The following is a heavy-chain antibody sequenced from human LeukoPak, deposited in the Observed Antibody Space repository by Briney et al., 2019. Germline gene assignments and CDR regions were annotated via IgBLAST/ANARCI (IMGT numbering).Heavy chain of an antibody. CDR2: ISGSGGNT. J-gene: IGHJ4*02. CDR3: AKDKATYFDY. D-gene: IGHD1-26*01. CDR1: AFTFSSYG. Sequence: GGSLRLSCAASAFTFSSYGMTWVRQAPGKGLEWVSTISGSGGNTYYADSVKGRFTISRDNSKNTLYLQMNSLRAEDTAVYYCAKDKATYFDYWGQGTLVTVSS. V-gene: IGHV3-23*01.